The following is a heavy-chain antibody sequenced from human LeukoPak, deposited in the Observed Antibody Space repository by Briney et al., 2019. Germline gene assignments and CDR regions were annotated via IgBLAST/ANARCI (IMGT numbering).Heavy chain of an antibody. CDR2: ISYDGSNK. D-gene: IGHD3-22*01. Sequence: AGGSLRLSCAASGFTFSSYAMHWVRQAPGKGLEWVAVISYDGSNKYYADSVKGRFTISRDNSKNTLYLQMNSLRAEDTAVYYCARGLYDSSGYYYHSGFDYWGQGTLVTVSS. J-gene: IGHJ4*02. CDR3: ARGLYDSSGYYYHSGFDY. CDR1: GFTFSSYA. V-gene: IGHV3-30-3*01.